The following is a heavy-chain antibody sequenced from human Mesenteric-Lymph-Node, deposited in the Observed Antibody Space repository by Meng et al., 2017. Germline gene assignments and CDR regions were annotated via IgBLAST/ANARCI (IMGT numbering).Heavy chain of an antibody. V-gene: IGHV3-48*03. CDR2: ISSNGYTI. D-gene: IGHD1-1*01. CDR1: EFTFNSSE. CDR3: ARDSVRKFDY. Sequence: GESLKISCAASEFTFNSSEMNWVRQAPGKGLEWISSISSNGYTIFYADSVKGRFAISRDNAKNSLYLQMDSLRAEDTAVYYCARDSVRKFDYWGQGTLVTVSS. J-gene: IGHJ4*02.